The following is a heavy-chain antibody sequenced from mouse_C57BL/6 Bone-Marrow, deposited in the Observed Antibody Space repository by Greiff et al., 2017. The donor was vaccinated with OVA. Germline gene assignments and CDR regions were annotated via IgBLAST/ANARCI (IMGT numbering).Heavy chain of an antibody. CDR3: ASYDYDWYFDV. D-gene: IGHD2-4*01. Sequence: QVQLQQSGAELARPGASVKLSCKASGYTFTSYGISWVKQRTGQGLEWIGEIHPRSGNTYYNEKFKGKATLTADKSSSTAYMELRSLTSEDSAVYFCASYDYDWYFDVWGTGTTVTVSS. V-gene: IGHV1-81*01. CDR1: GYTFTSYG. CDR2: IHPRSGNT. J-gene: IGHJ1*03.